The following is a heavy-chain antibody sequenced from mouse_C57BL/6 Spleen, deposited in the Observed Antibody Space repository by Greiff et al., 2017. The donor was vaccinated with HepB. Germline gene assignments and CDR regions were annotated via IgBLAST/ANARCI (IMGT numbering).Heavy chain of an antibody. J-gene: IGHJ4*01. CDR1: GYTFTDYY. D-gene: IGHD1-1*01. Sequence: EVQLQQSGPELVKPGASVKISCKASGYTFTDYYMNWVKQSHGKSLEWIGDINPNNGGTSYNQKFKGKATLTVDKSSSTAYMELRSLTSEDSAVYYCARLHYYGSSCNYAMDYWGQGTSVTVSS. CDR3: ARLHYYGSSCNYAMDY. CDR2: INPNNGGT. V-gene: IGHV1-26*01.